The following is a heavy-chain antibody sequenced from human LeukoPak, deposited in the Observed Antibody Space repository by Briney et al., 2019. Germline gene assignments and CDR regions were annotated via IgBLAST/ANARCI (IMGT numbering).Heavy chain of an antibody. CDR1: GGSFSGYY. CDR2: INHSGST. J-gene: IGHJ6*03. CDR3: ARGRRVLTYYYYYMDV. V-gene: IGHV4-34*01. D-gene: IGHD3-10*01. Sequence: SETLSLTCAVYGGSFSGYYWSWLRQPPGKGLEWIGEINHSGSTNYNPSLKSRVTISVDTSKNQFSLKLSSVTAADTAVYYCARGRRVLTYYYYYMDVWGKGTTVTVSS.